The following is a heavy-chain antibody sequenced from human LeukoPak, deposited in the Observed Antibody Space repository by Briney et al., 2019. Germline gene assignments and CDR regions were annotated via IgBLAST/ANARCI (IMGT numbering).Heavy chain of an antibody. CDR1: GFTFSIYS. V-gene: IGHV3-21*01. Sequence: GGSLRLSCAVSGFTFSIYSMNWVRQAPGKGLEWVSSISGSSSYIYYADSVKGRFTISRDNAKNSLYLQMNSLRAEDTAVYCCARTKGYSGYDPFDYWGQGTLVTVSS. D-gene: IGHD5-12*01. J-gene: IGHJ4*02. CDR3: ARTKGYSGYDPFDY. CDR2: ISGSSSYI.